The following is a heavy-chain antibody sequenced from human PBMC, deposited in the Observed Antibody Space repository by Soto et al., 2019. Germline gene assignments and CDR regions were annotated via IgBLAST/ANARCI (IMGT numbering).Heavy chain of an antibody. V-gene: IGHV4-30-2*01. D-gene: IGHD3-10*01. CDR2: MYHSGTF. J-gene: IGHJ5*01. CDR3: ARAQFYSGSGNYNNLMFDS. CDR1: GGSIGGVGYS. Sequence: SETLSLTCAVSGGSIGGVGYSWSWIRQPPGGGLEWIGYMYHSGTFLKSPSLKTRLTMSLDMSKNQFSLTLNSMTAADTAVYYCARAQFYSGSGNYNNLMFDSWGQGIQVTSPQ.